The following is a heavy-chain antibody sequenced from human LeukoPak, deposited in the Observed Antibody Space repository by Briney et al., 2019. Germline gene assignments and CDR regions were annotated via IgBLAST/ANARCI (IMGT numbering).Heavy chain of an antibody. J-gene: IGHJ3*02. CDR2: ISGSGGST. Sequence: GESLRLSCAASGFTFSSDAMSWVRQAPGKGLEWVSAISGSGGSTYYADSVKGRFIISRDNSKNTLYLQMNSLRAEDTAVYYCAKGQSWESYAFDIWGQGTVVTVSS. D-gene: IGHD6-13*01. CDR1: GFTFSSDA. V-gene: IGHV3-23*01. CDR3: AKGQSWESYAFDI.